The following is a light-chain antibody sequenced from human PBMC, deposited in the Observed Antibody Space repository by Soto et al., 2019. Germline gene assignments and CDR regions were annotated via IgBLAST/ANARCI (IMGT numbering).Light chain of an antibody. CDR2: STN. CDR3: VLYMGSGTVV. V-gene: IGLV8-61*01. J-gene: IGLJ2*01. Sequence: VVTQEPSFSVSPGGTVTLTCGLSSGSVSTSYYPSWYQQTPGQAPRTLIYSTNTRSSGVPDRFSGSILGNKAALTITGAQADDESDYYCVLYMGSGTVVFGGGTQLTVL. CDR1: SGSVSTSYY.